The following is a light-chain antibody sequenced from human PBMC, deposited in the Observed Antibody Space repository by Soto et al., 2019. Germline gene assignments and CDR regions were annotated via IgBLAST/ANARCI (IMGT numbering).Light chain of an antibody. CDR3: QQYNSYSKT. Sequence: DIQMTQSPSSLSASVGDRVTITCRASRYIRTALSWYQHRPGQAPKVLICVASSLQSGVPSRFSGSGYGTDFTLTISSLQPEDFATYYCQQYNSYSKTFGQGTKVDIK. CDR2: VAS. CDR1: RYIRTA. V-gene: IGKV1-17*01. J-gene: IGKJ1*01.